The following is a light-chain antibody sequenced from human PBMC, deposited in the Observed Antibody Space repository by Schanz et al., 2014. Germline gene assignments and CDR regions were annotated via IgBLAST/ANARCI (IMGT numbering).Light chain of an antibody. CDR2: DAS. CDR3: QQYNNWPPT. J-gene: IGKJ2*01. V-gene: IGKV3-15*01. Sequence: EIVMTQSPGTLSVSPGERVTLSCRASQSVSTNLAWYQKKPGQAPRLLIYDASTRATGISARFSGSGSGTDFTLTISGLEPEGFAVYYCQQYNNWPPTFGQGTKLEIK. CDR1: QSVSTN.